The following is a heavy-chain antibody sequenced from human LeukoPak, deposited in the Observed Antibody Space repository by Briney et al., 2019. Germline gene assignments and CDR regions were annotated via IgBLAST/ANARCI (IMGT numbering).Heavy chain of an antibody. CDR2: ISWNSGRI. D-gene: IGHD3-22*01. CDR3: ARDHHYDSSGYHYFDY. J-gene: IGHJ4*02. CDR1: GFTFEDYA. Sequence: PGGSLRLSCAASGFTFEDYAMHWVRQVPGKGLEWVSGISWNSGRIGYADSVKGRLTISRDNAKNSLYLQMNSLRAEDTALYYCARDHHYDSSGYHYFDYWGQGTLVTVSS. V-gene: IGHV3-9*01.